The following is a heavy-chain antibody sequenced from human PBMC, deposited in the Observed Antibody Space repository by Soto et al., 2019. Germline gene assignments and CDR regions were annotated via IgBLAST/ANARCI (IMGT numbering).Heavy chain of an antibody. CDR3: ARGPSHGAFDI. J-gene: IGHJ3*02. Sequence: QVRLAQSGAEVKNPGASVKVSCKASGYTFTDYYIHWLRQAPAQGLEWMVWINPNSGDTQYAQKFQGWATMTRDTSISTTYMELSRLTSEDTALYYCARGPSHGAFDIWGQGTIITVSS. CDR2: INPNSGDT. V-gene: IGHV1-2*04. CDR1: GYTFTDYY.